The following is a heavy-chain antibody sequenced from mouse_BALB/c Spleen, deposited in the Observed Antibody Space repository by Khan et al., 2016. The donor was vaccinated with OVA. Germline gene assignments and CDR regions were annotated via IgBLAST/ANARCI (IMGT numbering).Heavy chain of an antibody. Sequence: QVQLKESGPGLVAPSQSLSITCTISGFSLTNYGVHWVRQPLGKGLEWLVVIWSDGSTTYNSALKSRLTISKDNSKSQVFLKMNSLQTDDTAMYFCARQPYYHYNVMDYWGQGTSVTGSS. CDR3: ARQPYYHYNVMDY. V-gene: IGHV2-6-1*01. D-gene: IGHD2-10*01. CDR1: GFSLTNYG. CDR2: IWSDGST. J-gene: IGHJ4*01.